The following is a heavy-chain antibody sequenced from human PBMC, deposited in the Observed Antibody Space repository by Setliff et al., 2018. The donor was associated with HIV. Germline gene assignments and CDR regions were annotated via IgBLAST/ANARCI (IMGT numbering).Heavy chain of an antibody. CDR2: VHSTGTT. D-gene: IGHD3-22*01. Sequence: SETLSLTCTVSGGSFSTYYWSWIRQPAGEGLEYIGRVHSTGTTIYNPSLKSRVTMSVDTSKNQLSLKLRSVTAADTAVYYCVRARIIMTGGRLEPYAFDRWGQGTKVTVSS. CDR1: GGSFSTYY. CDR3: VRARIIMTGGRLEPYAFDR. V-gene: IGHV4-4*07. J-gene: IGHJ3*01.